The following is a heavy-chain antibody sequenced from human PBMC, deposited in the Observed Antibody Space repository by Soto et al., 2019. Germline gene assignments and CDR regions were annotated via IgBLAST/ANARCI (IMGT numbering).Heavy chain of an antibody. CDR1: GFTFSSYA. CDR2: ISYDGSNK. V-gene: IGHV3-30-3*01. Sequence: QVQLVESGGGVVQPGRSLRLSCAASGFTFSSYAMHWVHQAPGKGLEWVAVISYDGSNKYYADSVKGRFTISRDNSKNTLYLQMNSLRAEDTAVYYCARDLISDDYWGQGTLVTVSS. CDR3: ARDLISDDY. J-gene: IGHJ4*02. D-gene: IGHD3-22*01.